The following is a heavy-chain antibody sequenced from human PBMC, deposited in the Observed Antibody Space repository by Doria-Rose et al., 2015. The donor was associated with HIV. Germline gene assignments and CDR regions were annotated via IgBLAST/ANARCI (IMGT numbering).Heavy chain of an antibody. CDR2: IFSYDER. CDR1: GVSLSSPGMG. Sequence: QVTLKESGPVLVKPTETLTLTCTVSGVSLSSPGMGVSWIRQPPGKALERLANIFSYDERSYKTSLKSRLTISRCASKSQVVLAMTDMDPVDTATYYCARIKSSRWYHKYYFDCWGQGTLVIVSA. V-gene: IGHV2-26*01. CDR3: ARIKSSRWYHKYYFDC. D-gene: IGHD6-13*01. J-gene: IGHJ4*02.